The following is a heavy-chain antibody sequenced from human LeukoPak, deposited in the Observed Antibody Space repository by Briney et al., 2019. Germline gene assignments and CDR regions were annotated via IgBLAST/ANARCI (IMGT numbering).Heavy chain of an antibody. V-gene: IGHV1-69*06. CDR2: IIPIFGTA. CDR3: ARADERGYSYGTY. Sequence: SVKVSCKASGGTFSSYAISWVRQAPGQGLEWMGGIIPIFGTANYAQKFQGRATITADKSTSTAYMELSSLRSEDTAVYYCARADERGYSYGTYWGQGTLVTVSS. CDR1: GGTFSSYA. J-gene: IGHJ4*02. D-gene: IGHD5-18*01.